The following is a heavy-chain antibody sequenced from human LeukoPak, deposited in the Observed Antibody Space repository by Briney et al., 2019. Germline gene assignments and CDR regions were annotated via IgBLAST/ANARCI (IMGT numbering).Heavy chain of an antibody. V-gene: IGHV1-69*13. D-gene: IGHD6-13*01. CDR3: AARIAAAGTQPFDY. J-gene: IGHJ4*02. CDR1: GGTFSSYA. Sequence: ASVKVSXKASGGTFSSYAISWVRQAPGQGLEWMGGIIPIFGTANYAQKFQGRVTITADESTSTAYMELSSLRSEDTAVYYCAARIAAAGTQPFDYWGQGTLVTVSS. CDR2: IIPIFGTA.